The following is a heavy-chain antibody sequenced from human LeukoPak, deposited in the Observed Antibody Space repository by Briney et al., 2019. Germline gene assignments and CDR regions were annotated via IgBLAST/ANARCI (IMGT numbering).Heavy chain of an antibody. J-gene: IGHJ6*03. CDR2: ITWNSGNI. CDR3: AKDRTDCSGGSCYSLYYYYYMDV. Sequence: GRSLRLSCAASGFTFDDYAMHWVRQAPGKGLEWVSGITWNSGNIGYADSVKGRFTISRDNAKNTLYLQMNSLRAEDTALYYCAKDRTDCSGGSCYSLYYYYYMDVWGKGTTVTVSS. D-gene: IGHD2-15*01. V-gene: IGHV3-9*01. CDR1: GFTFDDYA.